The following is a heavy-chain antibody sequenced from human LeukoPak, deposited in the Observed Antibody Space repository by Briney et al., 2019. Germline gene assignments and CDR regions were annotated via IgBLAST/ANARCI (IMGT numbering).Heavy chain of an antibody. D-gene: IGHD3-10*01. J-gene: IGHJ4*02. V-gene: IGHV1-18*01. CDR3: ARDPRLWFGELSPSYFDY. CDR1: GYTFTSYG. CDR2: ISAYNGNT. Sequence: ASVTVSCKASGYTFTSYGISWVRQAPGQGLEWMGWISAYNGNTNYAQKLQGRVTMTTDTSTSTAYMELRSLKSDDTAVYYCARDPRLWFGELSPSYFDYWGQGALVTVSS.